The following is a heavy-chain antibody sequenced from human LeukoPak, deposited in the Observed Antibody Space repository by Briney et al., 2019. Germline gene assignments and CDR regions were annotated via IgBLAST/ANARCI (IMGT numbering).Heavy chain of an antibody. J-gene: IGHJ4*02. V-gene: IGHV1-2*02. CDR1: GYTFTGYY. D-gene: IGHD6-13*01. CDR2: INPNSGGT. CDR3: ARARVSVSASSDY. Sequence: ASVKVSCKASGYTFTGYYMHWVRQAPGQGLEWMGWINPNSGGTNYAQKFQGRVTMTRDTSINTAYMELSRLRYDDTAVYYCARARVSVSASSDYWGQGTLVTVSS.